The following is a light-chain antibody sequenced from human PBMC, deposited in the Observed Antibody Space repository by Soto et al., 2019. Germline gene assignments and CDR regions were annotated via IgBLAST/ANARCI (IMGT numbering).Light chain of an antibody. J-gene: IGKJ4*01. CDR1: QGIAPY. CDR3: QKYNSAPLT. CDR2: AAS. Sequence: DVQMTQSPSSLSASVGDRVTITCRASQGIAPYLAWFQQKPGKVPKLLIYAASTLQSGVPSRFSGSGSGTDFALTISSLRPEDSATDYCQKYNSAPLTVGGGTKVEIK. V-gene: IGKV1-27*01.